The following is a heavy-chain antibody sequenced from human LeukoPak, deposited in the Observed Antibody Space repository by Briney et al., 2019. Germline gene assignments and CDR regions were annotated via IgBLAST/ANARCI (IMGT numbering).Heavy chain of an antibody. CDR2: IYHSGST. CDR1: GYSISSGYY. V-gene: IGHV4-38-2*02. J-gene: IGHJ3*02. Sequence: PSETLSLTCTVSGYSISSGYYWGWIRQPPGQGLEWIGSIYHSGSTYYNPSLKSRVTISVDTSKIQFSLKLSSVTAADTAVYYCARDRGYYYDSSGYYTSAFDIWGQGTMVTVSS. CDR3: ARDRGYYYDSSGYYTSAFDI. D-gene: IGHD3-22*01.